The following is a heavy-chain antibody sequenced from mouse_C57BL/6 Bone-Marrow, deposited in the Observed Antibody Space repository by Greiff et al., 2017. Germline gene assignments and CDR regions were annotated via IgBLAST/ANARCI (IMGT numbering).Heavy chain of an antibody. Sequence: EVKLVESGGGLVKPGGSLKLSCAASGFTFSDYGMHWVRQAPEKGLEWVAYISSGSSTIYYADTVKGRFTISRDNAKSTLFLQMTSLRSEDTAMYYCARKVDYYGSSPPYWGQGTLVTVSA. D-gene: IGHD1-1*01. V-gene: IGHV5-17*01. CDR1: GFTFSDYG. J-gene: IGHJ3*01. CDR2: ISSGSSTI. CDR3: ARKVDYYGSSPPY.